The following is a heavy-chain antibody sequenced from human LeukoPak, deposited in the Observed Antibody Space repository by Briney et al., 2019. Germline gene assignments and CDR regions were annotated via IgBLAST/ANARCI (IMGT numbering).Heavy chain of an antibody. Sequence: GGSLRLSCAASGFTFSSYSMNWVRQAPGKGLEWVSSISSSSSYIYYADSVKGRFTISRDNSKNTLYLQMNSLRAEDTAVYYCAKSVRKSGWVQLWLFFDYWGQGTLVTVSS. CDR2: ISSSSSYI. CDR1: GFTFSSYS. J-gene: IGHJ4*02. D-gene: IGHD5-18*01. V-gene: IGHV3-21*04. CDR3: AKSVRKSGWVQLWLFFDY.